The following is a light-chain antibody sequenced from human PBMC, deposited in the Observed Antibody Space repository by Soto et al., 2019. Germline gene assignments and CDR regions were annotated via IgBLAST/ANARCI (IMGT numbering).Light chain of an antibody. J-gene: IGLJ2*01. V-gene: IGLV2-14*01. CDR2: EVT. CDR1: SSDVGGYNY. CDR3: SSYTSTSTPVV. Sequence: QSALTQPASVSGSPGQSITISCTGTSSDVGGYNYVSWYQQHPGEAPKLMIHEVTIRPSGVSGRFSGSKSGNTASLTISGLQPEDEADYYCSSYTSTSTPVVFGGGTKVTVL.